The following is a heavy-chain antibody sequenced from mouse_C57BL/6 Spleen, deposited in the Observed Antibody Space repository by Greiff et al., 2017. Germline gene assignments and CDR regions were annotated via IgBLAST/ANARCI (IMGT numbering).Heavy chain of an antibody. CDR1: GFNIKDYY. V-gene: IGHV14-1*01. CDR2: IDPEDGDT. D-gene: IGHD1-1*01. J-gene: IGHJ2*01. CDR3: TFITTVVAPFDY. Sequence: EVHLVESGAELVRPGASVKLSCTASGFNIKDYYMHWVKQRPEQGLEWIGRIDPEDGDTEYAPKFQGKATMTADTSSNTAYLQLSSLTSEDTAVYYCTFITTVVAPFDYWGQGTTLTVSS.